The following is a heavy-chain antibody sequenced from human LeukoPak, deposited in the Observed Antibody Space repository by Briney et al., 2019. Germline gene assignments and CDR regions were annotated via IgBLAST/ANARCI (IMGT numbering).Heavy chain of an antibody. CDR3: AREGGVGATIDY. CDR1: GYNFAVYG. CDR2: INGFNGAA. D-gene: IGHD1-26*01. Sequence: ASVKVSCKASGYNFAVYGMTWVRQAPGQGLEWMGWINGFNGAANYAQILQGRVTMTTDKSTTTAYLELTGLKSGDTAIYFCAREGGVGATIDYWGQGTLVTVSS. J-gene: IGHJ4*02. V-gene: IGHV1-18*01.